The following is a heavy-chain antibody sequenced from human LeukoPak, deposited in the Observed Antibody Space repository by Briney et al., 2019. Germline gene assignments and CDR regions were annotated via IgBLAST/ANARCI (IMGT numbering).Heavy chain of an antibody. V-gene: IGHV4-34*01. Sequence: SETLSLTCAVYGGSFSGYYWSWIRQPPGKGLEWIGEINHSESTNYNPSLKSRVTISVDTSKNQFSLKLSSVTAADTAVYYCASTGLKVPAAKIFDYWGQGTLVTVSS. D-gene: IGHD2-2*01. CDR2: INHSEST. J-gene: IGHJ4*02. CDR3: ASTGLKVPAAKIFDY. CDR1: GGSFSGYY.